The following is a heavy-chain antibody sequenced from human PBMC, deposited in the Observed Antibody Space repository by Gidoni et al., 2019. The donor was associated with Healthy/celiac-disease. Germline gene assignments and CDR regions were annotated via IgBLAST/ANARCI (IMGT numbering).Heavy chain of an antibody. D-gene: IGHD2-2*01. CDR3: ARDLSRYCSSTSCRMDYYGMDV. CDR1: GFTFRSYA. Sequence: QVQLVESGGGVVQPGRSLRLSFAASGFTFRSYALHRVRQAPGKGLEWVAVISYDGSNKYYADSVKGRFTISRDNSKNTLYLQMNSLRAEDTAVYYCARDLSRYCSSTSCRMDYYGMDVWGQGTTVTVSS. CDR2: ISYDGSNK. J-gene: IGHJ6*02. V-gene: IGHV3-30*04.